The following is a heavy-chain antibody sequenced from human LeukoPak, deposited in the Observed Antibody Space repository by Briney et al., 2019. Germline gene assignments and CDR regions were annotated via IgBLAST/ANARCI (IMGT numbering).Heavy chain of an antibody. D-gene: IGHD4-17*01. V-gene: IGHV5-51*01. Sequence: GESLKISWKGSGSRFTSYWIGGVRQMPGKGLEWMGIIYPGDSDTRYSTSFQGQVTISADKSISTAYLLCSSLKASDTAMYYCARLPLDYGDDYWGQGTLVTVSS. CDR2: IYPGDSDT. J-gene: IGHJ4*02. CDR3: ARLPLDYGDDY. CDR1: GSRFTSYW.